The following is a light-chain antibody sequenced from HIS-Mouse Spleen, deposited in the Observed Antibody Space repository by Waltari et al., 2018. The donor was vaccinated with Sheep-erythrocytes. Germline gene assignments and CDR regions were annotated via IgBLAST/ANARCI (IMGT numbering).Light chain of an antibody. Sequence: DIVMTQSPDSLAVSLGERATINCKSSQSVLYSSNNKNYLAWYQRKPGTPPKLPIYLATSRESGVPDRCSGSGSGTDFTLTISSLQAEDVAVYYCQQYYSTLTFGGGTKVEIK. CDR3: QQYYSTLT. CDR2: LAT. J-gene: IGKJ4*01. V-gene: IGKV4-1*01. CDR1: QSVLYSSNNKNY.